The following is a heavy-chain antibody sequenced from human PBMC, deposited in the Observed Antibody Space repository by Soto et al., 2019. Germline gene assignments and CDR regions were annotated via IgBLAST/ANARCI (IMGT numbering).Heavy chain of an antibody. CDR2: ISYDGSNK. V-gene: IGHV3-30*18. Sequence: GGSLRLSCAASGFTFSSYGMHWVRQAPGKGLEWVAVISYDGSNKYYADSVKGRFTISRDNSKNTLYLQMNSLRAEDTAVYYCAKDRSRAYDSSGYLFDYWGQGTLVTV. D-gene: IGHD3-22*01. J-gene: IGHJ4*02. CDR3: AKDRSRAYDSSGYLFDY. CDR1: GFTFSSYG.